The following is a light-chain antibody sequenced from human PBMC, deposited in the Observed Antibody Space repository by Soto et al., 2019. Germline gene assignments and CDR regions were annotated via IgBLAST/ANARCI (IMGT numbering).Light chain of an antibody. J-gene: IGLJ2*01. Sequence: QSALTQPASASGSPGQSITISCTGTSSDVGGYNYVSWYQQHPGKAPTVVIYDVSNRPSGVSNRFSGSKSGNTASLTISGLQAEDEANYYCSSYTSSSTVVFGGGTKLTVL. CDR1: SSDVGGYNY. CDR2: DVS. V-gene: IGLV2-14*03. CDR3: SSYTSSSTVV.